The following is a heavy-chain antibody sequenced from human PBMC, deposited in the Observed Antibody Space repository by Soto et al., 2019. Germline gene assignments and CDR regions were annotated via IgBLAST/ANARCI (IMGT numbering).Heavy chain of an antibody. V-gene: IGHV3-7*01. CDR1: GFTFSTYF. J-gene: IGHJ4*02. CDR3: ASDLNWPNF. Sequence: EVQLVESGGGLVQPGGSLRLSCAASGFTFSTYFMTWVRQAPGKGLEWVATIKPDGSERWYVDSVKGRFTISRDNAKNSLYLEMNSLRAEDTAVYFCASDLNWPNFWGQGSLVAFSS. D-gene: IGHD1-20*01. CDR2: IKPDGSER.